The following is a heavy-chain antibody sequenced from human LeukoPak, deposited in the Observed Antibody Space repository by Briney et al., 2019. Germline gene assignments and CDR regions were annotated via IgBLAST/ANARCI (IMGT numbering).Heavy chain of an antibody. V-gene: IGHV4-30-2*01. D-gene: IGHD7-27*01. CDR3: ARLGPHLDF. J-gene: IGHJ4*02. Sequence: SETLSLTCAVSGGSISSGGYSWTWIRQPPGKGLEWIGSISHSGPTSYSPSLKSRVTISVDTSKNQFSLKLTSVTAADTAVYYCARLGPHLDFWGQGTLVTVSS. CDR2: ISHSGPT. CDR1: GGSISSGGYS.